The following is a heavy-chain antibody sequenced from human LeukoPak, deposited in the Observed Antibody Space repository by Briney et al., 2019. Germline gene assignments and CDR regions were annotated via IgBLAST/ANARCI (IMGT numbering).Heavy chain of an antibody. CDR1: GGTFSSYA. Sequence: ASVKVSCKASGGTFSSYAISWVRQAPGQGLEWMGRIIPILGIANYAQKFQGRVTITADKSTSTAYMELSSLRSEDTAVYYCARLTRSSSCLEYWGQGTLVTVSS. J-gene: IGHJ4*02. V-gene: IGHV1-69*04. CDR3: ARLTRSSSCLEY. D-gene: IGHD6-13*01. CDR2: IIPILGIA.